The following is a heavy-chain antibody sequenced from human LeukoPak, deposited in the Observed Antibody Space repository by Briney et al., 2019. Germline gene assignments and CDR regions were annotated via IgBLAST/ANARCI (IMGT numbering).Heavy chain of an antibody. CDR3: ARVVPAAPGMDV. D-gene: IGHD2-2*01. CDR2: INHSGST. V-gene: IGHV4-34*01. CDR1: GGSFSGYY. J-gene: IGHJ6*04. Sequence: SEALSLTCAVYGGSFSGYYWSWTRQPPGKGLEWIGEINHSGSTNYNPSLKSRVTISVDTSKNQFSLKLSSVTAADTAVYYCARVVPAAPGMDVWGKGTTVTVSS.